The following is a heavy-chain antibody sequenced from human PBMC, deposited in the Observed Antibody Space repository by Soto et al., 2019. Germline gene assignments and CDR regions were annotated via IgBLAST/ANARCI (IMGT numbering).Heavy chain of an antibody. CDR3: ARGRLSWYYFDY. Sequence: QVQLQESGPGLVKPSETLSLTCTVSGGSISSYYWSWIRQPPGKGLEWIGYIYYSGSTNYNPSLKSRVTISVDTSKNQFSLKLSSVTAADTAVYYCARGRLSWYYFDYWGQGTLVTVSS. V-gene: IGHV4-59*01. CDR2: IYYSGST. CDR1: GGSISSYY. J-gene: IGHJ4*02. D-gene: IGHD6-13*01.